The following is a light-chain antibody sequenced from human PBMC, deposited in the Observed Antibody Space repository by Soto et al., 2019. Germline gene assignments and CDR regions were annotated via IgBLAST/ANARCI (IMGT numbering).Light chain of an antibody. CDR1: SSNIGKYY. V-gene: IGLV1-51*01. Sequence: QSLMSQPPSLSAAPGQRGTISCSGSSSNIGKYYVSWYQQVPGTAPTLLIYDNTQRPSGIPDRFSGSKSGTSATLAITGLQTGDEADYYCATWDGGLTPQGVFGTGTKVTVL. CDR2: DNT. J-gene: IGLJ1*01. CDR3: ATWDGGLTPQGV.